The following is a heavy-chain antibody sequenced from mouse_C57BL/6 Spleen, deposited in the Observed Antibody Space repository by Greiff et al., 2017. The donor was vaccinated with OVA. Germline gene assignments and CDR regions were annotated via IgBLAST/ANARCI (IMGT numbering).Heavy chain of an antibody. V-gene: IGHV1-22*01. J-gene: IGHJ4*01. CDR2: INPNNGGT. CDR3: AKAYGSREVDYAMDY. D-gene: IGHD1-1*01. Sequence: EVQLQQSGPELVKPGASVKMSCKASGYTFTDYNMHWVKQSHGKSLEWIGYINPNNGGTSYNQKFKGKATLTVNKSSSTAYMELRSLTSEDSAVYYCAKAYGSREVDYAMDYWGQGTSVTVSS. CDR1: GYTFTDYN.